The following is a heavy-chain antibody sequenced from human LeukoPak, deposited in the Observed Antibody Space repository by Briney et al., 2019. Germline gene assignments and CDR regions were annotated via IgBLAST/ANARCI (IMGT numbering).Heavy chain of an antibody. CDR1: GGSFSGYY. V-gene: IGHV4-34*01. CDR2: INHSGST. D-gene: IGHD3-22*01. Sequence: PSETLSLTCAVYGGSFSGYYWGWIRQPPGKGLEWIGEINHSGSTNYNPSLKSRVTISVDTSKNQFSLKLSSVTAADTAVYYCARGRDGSSGYLGDFDYWGQGTLVTVSS. CDR3: ARGRDGSSGYLGDFDY. J-gene: IGHJ4*02.